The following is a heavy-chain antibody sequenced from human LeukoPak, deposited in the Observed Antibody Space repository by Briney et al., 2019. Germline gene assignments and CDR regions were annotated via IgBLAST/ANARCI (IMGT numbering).Heavy chain of an antibody. D-gene: IGHD2-8*01. CDR3: AGPVSDYFDY. Sequence: SETLSLTXTVSGGSISSSSYYWGWIRQPPGKGLEWIGSIYYSGSTYYNPSLKGRVTISVDTSKNQFSLKLSSVTAADTAVYYCAGPVSDYFDYWGQGTLVTVSS. V-gene: IGHV4-39*01. CDR2: IYYSGST. J-gene: IGHJ4*02. CDR1: GGSISSSSYY.